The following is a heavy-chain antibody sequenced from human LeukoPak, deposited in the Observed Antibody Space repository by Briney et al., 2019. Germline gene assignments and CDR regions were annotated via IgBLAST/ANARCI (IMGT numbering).Heavy chain of an antibody. CDR3: AKDAIVRDYSNSDY. Sequence: ASVKVSCKGSGYTFTGYYMHWVRQAPGQGLEWMGWINPNSGGTNYAQKFQGRVTMTRDTFISTAYMELSRLTSDDTAVYYCAKDAIVRDYSNSDYWGQGTLVTVSS. V-gene: IGHV1-2*02. CDR1: GYTFTGYY. CDR2: INPNSGGT. D-gene: IGHD4-11*01. J-gene: IGHJ4*02.